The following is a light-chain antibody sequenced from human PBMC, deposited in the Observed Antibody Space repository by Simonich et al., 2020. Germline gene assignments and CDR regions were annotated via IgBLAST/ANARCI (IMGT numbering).Light chain of an antibody. V-gene: IGKV3-11*01. CDR3: QQRSNWPPIT. CDR1: QSVSSY. J-gene: IGKJ5*01. CDR2: AAS. Sequence: EIVMTQSPATLSLSPGERPTLSCRASQSVSSYLAWYQQKPGQAPRLLIYAASTRATGIPARFSGSGSGTDFTLTISSLEPEDFAVYYCQQRSNWPPITFGQGTRLEIK.